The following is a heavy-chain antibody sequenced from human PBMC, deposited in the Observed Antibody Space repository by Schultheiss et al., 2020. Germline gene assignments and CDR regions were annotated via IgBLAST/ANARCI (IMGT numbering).Heavy chain of an antibody. V-gene: IGHV3-23*01. CDR3: AKGSAMVWDY. D-gene: IGHD5-18*01. Sequence: GGSLRLSCAASGFTFSSYAMNWVRQAPGKGLECVSTISASGSGTYYADSVKGRFTVSRDNSKNTLYLQMNSLRAEDTAVYYCAKGSAMVWDYWGQGTLVTVSS. CDR1: GFTFSSYA. CDR2: ISASGSGT. J-gene: IGHJ4*02.